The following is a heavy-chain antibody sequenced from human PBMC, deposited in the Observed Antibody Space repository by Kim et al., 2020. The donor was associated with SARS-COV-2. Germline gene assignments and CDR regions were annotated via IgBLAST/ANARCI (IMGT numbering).Heavy chain of an antibody. D-gene: IGHD6-13*01. CDR1: GGSFSGYY. V-gene: IGHV4-34*01. CDR3: ARVRYSSSWRDYYYYGMDV. J-gene: IGHJ6*01. CDR2: INHSGST. Sequence: SETLSLTCAVYGGSFSGYYWSWIRQPPGKGLEWIGEINHSGSTNYNPSLKSRVTISVDTSKNQFSLKLSSVTAAATAVYYCARVRYSSSWRDYYYYGMDV.